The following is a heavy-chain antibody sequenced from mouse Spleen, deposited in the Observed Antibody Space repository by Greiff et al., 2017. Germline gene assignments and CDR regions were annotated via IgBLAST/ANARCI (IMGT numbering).Heavy chain of an antibody. CDR1: GFSLTSYG. CDR2: IWSDGST. CDR3: ARHGDYDDAMDY. D-gene: IGHD2-4*01. Sequence: VHLVESGPGLVAPSQSLSITCTISGFSLTSYGVHWVRQPPGKGLEWLVVIWSDGSTTYNSALKSRLSISKDNSKSQVFLKMNSLQTDDTAMYYCARHGDYDDAMDYWGQGTSVTVSS. V-gene: IGHV2-6-1*01. J-gene: IGHJ4*01.